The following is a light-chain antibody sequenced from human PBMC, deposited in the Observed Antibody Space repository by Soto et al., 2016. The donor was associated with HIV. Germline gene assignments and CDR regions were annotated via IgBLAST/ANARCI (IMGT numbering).Light chain of an antibody. J-gene: IGKJ1*01. Sequence: DIQMIQSPSSLSASVGDRVTITCRASQGISNSLAWYQQKPGKAPKLLLYAASRLESGVPSRFSGSGSGTDYTLTISSLQPEDFATYYCQQYYSTLRRFGQGTKVEIK. CDR3: QQYYSTLRR. CDR2: AAS. CDR1: QGISNS. V-gene: IGKV1-NL1*01.